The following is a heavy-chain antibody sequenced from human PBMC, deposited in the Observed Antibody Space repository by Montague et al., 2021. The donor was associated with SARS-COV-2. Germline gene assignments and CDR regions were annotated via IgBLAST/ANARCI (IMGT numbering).Heavy chain of an antibody. CDR3: AIGGDSAKCGI. Sequence: SETLSLTCTVSGDSVTERYLNWVRQAAGKGLEWIGFIHPYGDIHYNASLKSRVILSRDASKSQFPLTLTSVAAADTAVYYCAIGGDSAKCGIWGRGTLVTVSS. CDR1: GDSVTERY. D-gene: IGHD2-21*01. V-gene: IGHV4-4*07. CDR2: IHPYGDI. J-gene: IGHJ3*02.